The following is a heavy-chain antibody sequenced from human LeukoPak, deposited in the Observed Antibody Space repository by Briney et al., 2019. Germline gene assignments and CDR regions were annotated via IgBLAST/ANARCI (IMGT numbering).Heavy chain of an antibody. V-gene: IGHV4-59*08. Sequence: PSETLSLTCTVSGGSINSYYWSWIRQPPGKGLEWIGYIYYSGSTNYNPSLKSRVTISVDTSKNQFSLKLSSVTAADTAVYYCARYGSDGLDVWGQGTTVTVSS. CDR1: GGSINSYY. D-gene: IGHD3-10*01. J-gene: IGHJ6*02. CDR2: IYYSGST. CDR3: ARYGSDGLDV.